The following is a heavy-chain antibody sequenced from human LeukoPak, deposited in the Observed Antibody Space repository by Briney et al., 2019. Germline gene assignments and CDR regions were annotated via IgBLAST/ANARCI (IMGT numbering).Heavy chain of an antibody. CDR1: GFTFSSYA. V-gene: IGHV3-23*01. CDR3: AKLGYYYDSSGYWDPFYYYYMDV. Sequence: SGGSLRLSCAASGFTFSSYAMSWVRQAPGKGLEWVSAISGSGGSTYYADSVKGRFTISRGNSKNTLYLQMNSLRVEDTAVYYCAKLGYYYDSSGYWDPFYYYYMDVWGKGTTVTVSS. J-gene: IGHJ6*03. D-gene: IGHD3-22*01. CDR2: ISGSGGST.